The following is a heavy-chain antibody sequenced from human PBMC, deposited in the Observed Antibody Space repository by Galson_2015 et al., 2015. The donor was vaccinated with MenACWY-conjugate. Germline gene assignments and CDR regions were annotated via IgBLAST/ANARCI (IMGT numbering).Heavy chain of an antibody. CDR1: GYTFTSYG. V-gene: IGHV1-18*01. CDR2: ISAYNGNT. D-gene: IGHD3-22*01. J-gene: IGHJ2*01. CDR3: AREGSADYYDSSGYPSYWYFDL. Sequence: SVKVSCKASGYTFTSYGISWARQAPGQGLEWMGWISAYNGNTNYAQKLQGRVTMTTDTSTSTAYMELRSLRSDDTAVYYCAREGSADYYDSSGYPSYWYFDLGGRGTLGTVS.